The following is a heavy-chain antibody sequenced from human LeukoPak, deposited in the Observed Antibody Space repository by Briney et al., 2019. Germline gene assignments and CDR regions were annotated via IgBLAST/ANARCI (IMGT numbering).Heavy chain of an antibody. CDR2: IYYSGST. CDR1: GGSISSYY. CDR3: ARIVRGVISPDDAFDI. D-gene: IGHD3-10*01. J-gene: IGHJ3*02. V-gene: IGHV4-59*01. Sequence: SEILSLTCTVSGGSISSYYWSWIRQPPGKGLEWIGYIYYSGSTNYNPSLKSRVTISVDTSKNQLSLKLSSVTAADTAVYYCARIVRGVISPDDAFDIWGQGTMVTVSS.